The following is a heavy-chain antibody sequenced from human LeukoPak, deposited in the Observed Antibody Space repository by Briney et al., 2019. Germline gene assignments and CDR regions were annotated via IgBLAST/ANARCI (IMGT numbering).Heavy chain of an antibody. Sequence: PSETLSLTCTVSGGSISSNYWSWIRQPAGKGLEWIGRIYISGSTNYNPSLKSRVTMSVDTSKNQFSLKLSSVTAADTAVYYCARAGPRYFYGSGSFDYWGQGTLVTVSS. CDR3: ARAGPRYFYGSGSFDY. V-gene: IGHV4-4*07. J-gene: IGHJ4*02. CDR1: GGSISSNY. CDR2: IYISGST. D-gene: IGHD3-10*01.